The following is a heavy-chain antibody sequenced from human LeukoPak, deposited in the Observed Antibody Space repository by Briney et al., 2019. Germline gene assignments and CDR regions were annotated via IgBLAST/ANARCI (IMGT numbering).Heavy chain of an antibody. CDR2: ISFDGSNK. CDR3: ARGPGAYYYGSGNSFDP. J-gene: IGHJ5*02. Sequence: GGSLRLSCAASGFTFSSYAIRWVRQAPGKGLEWVALISFDGSNKYYADSVKGRFTISRDNSKNTLYLQMNSLRAEDTAVYYCARGPGAYYYGSGNSFDPWGQGTLVTVSS. D-gene: IGHD3-10*01. CDR1: GFTFSSYA. V-gene: IGHV3-30*04.